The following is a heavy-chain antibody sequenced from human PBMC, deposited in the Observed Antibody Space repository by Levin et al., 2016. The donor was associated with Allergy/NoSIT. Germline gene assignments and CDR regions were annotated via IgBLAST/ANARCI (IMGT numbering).Heavy chain of an antibody. Sequence: GSLRLSCAASGFTFSDYYMSWIRQAPGKGLEWVSYISSSGSTIYYADSVKGRFTISRDNAKNSLYLQMNSLRAEDTAVYYCARDGYSSSWYVYGMDVWGQGTTVTVSS. CDR2: ISSSGSTI. CDR1: GFTFSDYY. J-gene: IGHJ6*02. V-gene: IGHV3-11*01. D-gene: IGHD6-13*01. CDR3: ARDGYSSSWYVYGMDV.